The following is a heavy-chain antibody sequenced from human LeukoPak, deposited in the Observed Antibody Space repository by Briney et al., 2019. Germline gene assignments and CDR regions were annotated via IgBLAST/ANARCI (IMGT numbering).Heavy chain of an antibody. J-gene: IGHJ4*02. CDR1: GGSISSYY. CDR3: ARGYEDYFDSSGYYCYFDY. CDR2: INYSGST. Sequence: SETLSLTCTVSGGSISSYYWGWIRQPPGKGLEWIGEINYSGSTTYNPSLKSRVTISADTSRNQFSLKLSSVTAADTAVYYCARGYEDYFDSSGYYCYFDYWGQGTLVTVSS. V-gene: IGHV4-34*01. D-gene: IGHD3-22*01.